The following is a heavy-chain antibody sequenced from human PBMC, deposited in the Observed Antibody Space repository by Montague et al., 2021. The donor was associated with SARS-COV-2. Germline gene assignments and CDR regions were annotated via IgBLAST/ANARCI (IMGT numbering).Heavy chain of an antibody. D-gene: IGHD2-21*02. J-gene: IGHJ6*02. CDR1: GFTFSSYA. CDR2: ISYDGSNK. V-gene: IGHV3-30-3*01. CDR3: ARELTYYGIDV. Sequence: SLRLSCAASGFTFSSYAMHWVRQAPGKGLEWVAVISYDGSNKYYADSVKGRFTISRDNSKNTLYLQMNSLRAEDTAVYYCARELTYYGIDVWGQGTTVTVSS.